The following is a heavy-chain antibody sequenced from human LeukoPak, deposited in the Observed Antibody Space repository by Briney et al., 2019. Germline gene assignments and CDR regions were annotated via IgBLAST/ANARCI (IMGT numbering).Heavy chain of an antibody. CDR3: ASLLGYCSSTSCYAFDY. CDR1: GGSISSGGYY. D-gene: IGHD2-2*01. J-gene: IGHJ4*02. Sequence: SQTLSLTCTVSGGSISSGGYYWSWIRQHPGKGLEWIGYIYYSVSTYYNPSLKSRVTISVDTSKNQFSLKLSSVTAADTAVYYCASLLGYCSSTSCYAFDYWGQGTLVTVSS. V-gene: IGHV4-31*03. CDR2: IYYSVST.